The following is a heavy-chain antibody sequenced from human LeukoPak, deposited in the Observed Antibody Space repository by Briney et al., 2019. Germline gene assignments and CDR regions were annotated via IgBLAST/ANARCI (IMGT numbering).Heavy chain of an antibody. CDR2: ISGSGGNT. CDR1: GFTFNTYA. V-gene: IGHV3-23*01. Sequence: GGSLRLSCAASGFTFNTYAMSWVRQAPGKGLEWVSTISGSGGNTYYVDSVKGRFTISRDNSKNTMFLQMNSLGAEDTVVYYCAKLIGRQLGDYWGQGTLVTVSS. CDR3: AKLIGRQLGDY. J-gene: IGHJ4*02. D-gene: IGHD1-26*01.